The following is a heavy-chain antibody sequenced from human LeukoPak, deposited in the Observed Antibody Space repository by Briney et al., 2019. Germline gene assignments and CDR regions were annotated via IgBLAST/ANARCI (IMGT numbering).Heavy chain of an antibody. D-gene: IGHD2-15*01. J-gene: IGHJ5*02. CDR1: GFTFSNCW. CDR2: IIPDGSAK. CDR3: ADVDASA. V-gene: IGHV3-7*01. Sequence: GGSLRLSCAASGFTFSNCWMSWVRQAPGKGLEWVASIIPDGSAKFHVDSVKGRFTISRDNAKSSLYLQVNSLRVEDTAVYYCADVDASAWGQGTLVTVYS.